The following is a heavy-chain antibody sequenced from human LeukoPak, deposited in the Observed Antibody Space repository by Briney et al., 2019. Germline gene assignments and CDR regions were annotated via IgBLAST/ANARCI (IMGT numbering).Heavy chain of an antibody. CDR2: ITPSGSDT. Sequence: PGGSLRLSCITSGFAFNTYAMHWVRQAPGSGLEWVSSITPSGSDTYYADSVKGRFTISRDNSKNTLYLQMNSLRPEDTAVYYCARKNYGSTMGWFDPWGQGTLVTVSS. V-gene: IGHV3-23*01. J-gene: IGHJ5*02. CDR3: ARKNYGSTMGWFDP. D-gene: IGHD3-10*01. CDR1: GFAFNTYA.